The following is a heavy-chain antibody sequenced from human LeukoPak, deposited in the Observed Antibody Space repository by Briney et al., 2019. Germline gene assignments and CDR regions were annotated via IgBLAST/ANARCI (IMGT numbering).Heavy chain of an antibody. CDR1: GYTFTSYG. Sequence: GASVKVSCKASGYTFTSYGISWVRQAPGQGLEWMGWISAYNGNTNYAQKLQGRVTMTTDTSTSTAYMELRSLRSDDTAVYYCARGIVVVVAATQGFRLFDYWGQGTLVTVPS. D-gene: IGHD2-15*01. V-gene: IGHV1-18*01. CDR2: ISAYNGNT. CDR3: ARGIVVVVAATQGFRLFDY. J-gene: IGHJ4*02.